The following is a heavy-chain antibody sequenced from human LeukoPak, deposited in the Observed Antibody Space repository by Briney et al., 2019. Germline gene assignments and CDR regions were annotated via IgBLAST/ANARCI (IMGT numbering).Heavy chain of an antibody. CDR1: GLPFSGSA. Sequence: SGGSLSLSCAASGLPFSGSAMQWLRHASGKGLEWVGRIRSKANNYATAYAASVKGRFTISRDDSKNTAYLQMNSVKTEETSGDYCTRLEAAAGYWGQGTLVTVSS. CDR3: TRLEAAAGY. D-gene: IGHD2-15*01. V-gene: IGHV3-73*01. J-gene: IGHJ4*02. CDR2: IRSKANNYAT.